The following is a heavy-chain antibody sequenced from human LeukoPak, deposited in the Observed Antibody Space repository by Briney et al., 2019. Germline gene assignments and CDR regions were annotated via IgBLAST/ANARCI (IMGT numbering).Heavy chain of an antibody. CDR2: ISDRGSST. V-gene: IGHV3-23*01. CDR3: ARDRVYYYDSSGSGDAFDI. J-gene: IGHJ3*02. Sequence: GGSLRLSCAASGFTFSNYAMSWVRQSPGKGLEWVSTISDRGSSTYYADSVKGRLTISRDNSKNTLYLQMSSLSAEDTAVFYCARDRVYYYDSSGSGDAFDIWGQGTMVTVSS. CDR1: GFTFSNYA. D-gene: IGHD3-22*01.